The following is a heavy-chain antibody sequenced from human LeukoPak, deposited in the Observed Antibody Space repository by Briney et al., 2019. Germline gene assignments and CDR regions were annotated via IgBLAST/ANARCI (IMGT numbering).Heavy chain of an antibody. CDR2: IYPGDSDT. J-gene: IGHJ4*02. Sequence: GESLKTSCKGSGYSFTSYWIGWVRQMPGKGLEWMGIIYPGDSDTRYSPSFQGQVTISADKSISTAYLQWSSLKATDTAMYYCGTGYYSHYFDFWGQGTLVTVSS. D-gene: IGHD3-9*01. V-gene: IGHV5-51*01. CDR3: GTGYYSHYFDF. CDR1: GYSFTSYW.